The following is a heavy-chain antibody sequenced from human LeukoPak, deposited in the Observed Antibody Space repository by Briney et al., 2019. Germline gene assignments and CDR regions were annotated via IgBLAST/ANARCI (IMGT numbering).Heavy chain of an antibody. V-gene: IGHV3-49*04. J-gene: IGHJ4*02. CDR2: IRSKAYGGTT. CDR3: NISLGDSSGYYVDY. Sequence: GGSLRLSCTASGFTFGDYAMSWVRQAPGKGLEGVGFIRSKAYGGTTEYAAYVKGRFTISRDDSKSIAYLQKNSLKTEDTAVYYCNISLGDSSGYYVDYWGQGTLVTVSS. CDR1: GFTFGDYA. D-gene: IGHD3-22*01.